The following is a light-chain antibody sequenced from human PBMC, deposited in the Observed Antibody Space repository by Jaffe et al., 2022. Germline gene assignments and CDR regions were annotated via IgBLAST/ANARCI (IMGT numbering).Light chain of an antibody. V-gene: IGLV2-14*03. CDR3: SSYTTITTVI. Sequence: QSALAQPASVSGSPGESITISCSGTSGDIGTYNSVCWYQQYPGKAPKLILYDVSNRPTGISNRFSGSKSGNTASLTISGLQAEDEADYYCSSYTTITTVIFGVGTKLTVL. J-gene: IGLJ2*01. CDR2: DVS. CDR1: SGDIGTYNS.